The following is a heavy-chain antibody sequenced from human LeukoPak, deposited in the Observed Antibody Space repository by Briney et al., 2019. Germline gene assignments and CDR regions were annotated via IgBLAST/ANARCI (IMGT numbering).Heavy chain of an antibody. V-gene: IGHV3-11*01. CDR3: ARDRSYYYGSGSPDY. D-gene: IGHD3-10*01. Sequence: GGSLRLSCAASGFTFSDYYMNWIRQAPGKGLEWVSYISISGTTIYYADSVKGRFTISRDNAKNSLYLQMNSLRAEDTAVYYCARDRSYYYGSGSPDYWGQGTLVTVSS. J-gene: IGHJ4*02. CDR2: ISISGTTI. CDR1: GFTFSDYY.